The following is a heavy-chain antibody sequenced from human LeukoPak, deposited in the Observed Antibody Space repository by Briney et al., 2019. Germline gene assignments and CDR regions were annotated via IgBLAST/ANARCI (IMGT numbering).Heavy chain of an antibody. CDR3: ARDGNCGGDCYPFDY. V-gene: IGHV3-30-3*01. CDR1: GFTFSSYA. J-gene: IGHJ4*02. Sequence: GGSLRLSCAASGFTFSSYAMHWVRQAPGKGLEWVAVISYDGSNKYYADSVKGRFTISRDNSKNTLYLQMNSLRAEDTAVYYCARDGNCGGDCYPFDYWGQGTLVTVSS. CDR2: ISYDGSNK. D-gene: IGHD2-21*02.